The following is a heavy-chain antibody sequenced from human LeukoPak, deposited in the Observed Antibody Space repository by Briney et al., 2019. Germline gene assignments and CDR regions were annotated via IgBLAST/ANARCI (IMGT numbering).Heavy chain of an antibody. CDR1: GYTFINYA. J-gene: IGHJ4*02. Sequence: GASVKVSCKASGYTFINYAINWGRQAPGQRPEWIGWINAGNGNTKYSQKFQGRVTITRDTSASTAYMESSSLRSEDTAVYYCARGPRAAADDYWGQGTLVTVSS. V-gene: IGHV1-3*01. D-gene: IGHD6-13*01. CDR2: INAGNGNT. CDR3: ARGPRAAADDY.